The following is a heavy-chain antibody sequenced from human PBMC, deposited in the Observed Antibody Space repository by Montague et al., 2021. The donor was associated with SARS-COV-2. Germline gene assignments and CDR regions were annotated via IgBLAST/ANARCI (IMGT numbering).Heavy chain of an antibody. CDR2: IYYSGST. Sequence: SETLSLTCTASGGSISSYYWSWIRQPPGKGLEWIGYIYYSGSTNYNPSLKSRVTISVDTSKNQFSLKLSSVTTADTAVYYCARGSGWVGNAFDIWGQGTMVTVSS. CDR1: GGSISSYY. D-gene: IGHD6-19*01. J-gene: IGHJ3*02. CDR3: ARGSGWVGNAFDI. V-gene: IGHV4-59*01.